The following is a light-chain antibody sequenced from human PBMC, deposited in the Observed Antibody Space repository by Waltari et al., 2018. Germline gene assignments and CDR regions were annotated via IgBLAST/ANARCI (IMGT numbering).Light chain of an antibody. CDR3: GTWDSSLSGAV. J-gene: IGLJ7*01. V-gene: IGLV1-51*02. CDR1: SSNIGNNY. Sequence: QSVLTQPPSVSAAPRQRVTISCSGGSSNIGNNYVSWYRQFPGTAPKLLIYENTERPSGIPGRFSGSKSGTSATLDITGLQAGDEADYYCGTWDSSLSGAVLGGGTHLTVL. CDR2: ENT.